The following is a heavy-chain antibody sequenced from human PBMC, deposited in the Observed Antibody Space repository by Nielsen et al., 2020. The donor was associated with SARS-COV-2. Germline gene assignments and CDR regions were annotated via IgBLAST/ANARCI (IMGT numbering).Heavy chain of an antibody. Sequence: SETLSLTCTVSGASISSYYWSWIRQPPGKGLEWIGYIYYSGSTNYNPSLKSRVTISVDTSKNQFSLKLSSVTAADTAVYYCAREDYDILTRTYGMDVWGQGTTVTVSS. J-gene: IGHJ6*02. CDR2: IYYSGST. CDR3: AREDYDILTRTYGMDV. CDR1: GASISSYY. D-gene: IGHD3-9*01. V-gene: IGHV4-59*12.